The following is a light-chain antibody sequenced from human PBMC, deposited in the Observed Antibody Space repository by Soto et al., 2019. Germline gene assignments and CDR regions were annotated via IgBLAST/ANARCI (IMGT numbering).Light chain of an antibody. CDR2: RAS. Sequence: DVQMTQSPSTLSASVGDRVTITCRASQNINSDLAWYQQKPGKAPQLLIYRASSLESGVPSRFSGSGSGTEFTLTIPSLQPEDFATYYCQQHNNYWTFGHGTRVDIK. CDR1: QNINSD. V-gene: IGKV1-5*03. J-gene: IGKJ1*01. CDR3: QQHNNYWT.